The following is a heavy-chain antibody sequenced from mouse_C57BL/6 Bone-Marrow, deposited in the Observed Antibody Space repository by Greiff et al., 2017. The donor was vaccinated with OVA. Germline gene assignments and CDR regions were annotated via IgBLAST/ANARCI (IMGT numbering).Heavy chain of an antibody. V-gene: IGHV10-1*01. CDR3: VRDYGSSDEGFAY. CDR2: IRSKSNNYAT. CDR1: GFSFNTYA. J-gene: IGHJ3*01. Sequence: EVQVVESGGGLVQPKGSLKLSCAASGFSFNTYAMNWVRQAPGKGLEWVARIRSKSNNYATYYADSVKDRFTISRDDSESMLYLQMNNLKTEDTAMYYCVRDYGSSDEGFAYWGQGTLVTVSA. D-gene: IGHD1-1*01.